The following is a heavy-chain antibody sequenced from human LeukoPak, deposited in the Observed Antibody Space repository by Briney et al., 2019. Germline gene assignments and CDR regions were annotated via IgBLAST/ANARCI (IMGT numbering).Heavy chain of an antibody. CDR1: GYSISSGYY. J-gene: IGHJ4*02. CDR3: AKDTYDSRGYYPWDH. CDR2: SNHSGSS. V-gene: IGHV4-38-2*02. Sequence: SETLSLTCSVSGYSISSGYYWGWIRQPPGKGLEWIGSSNHSGSSYYNPSLKSRVTILVDTSRNQFSLKLTSVTVADTAVYYCAKDTYDSRGYYPWDHWGQGTLVIVSS. D-gene: IGHD3-22*01.